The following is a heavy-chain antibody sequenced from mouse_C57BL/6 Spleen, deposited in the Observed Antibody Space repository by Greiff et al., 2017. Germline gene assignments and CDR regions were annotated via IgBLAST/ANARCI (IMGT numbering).Heavy chain of an antibody. D-gene: IGHD1-1*01. Sequence: VQLQQSDAELVKPGASVKISCKASGYTFTDYTIHWMKQRPEQGLEWIGYVYPRDGSTKYNEKFKGKATLTADKSSSTAYMQLNSLTSEDSAVYFCARGIYYYGFDDWGQGTTLTVSS. CDR2: VYPRDGST. CDR1: GYTFTDYT. V-gene: IGHV1-78*01. J-gene: IGHJ2*01. CDR3: ARGIYYYGFDD.